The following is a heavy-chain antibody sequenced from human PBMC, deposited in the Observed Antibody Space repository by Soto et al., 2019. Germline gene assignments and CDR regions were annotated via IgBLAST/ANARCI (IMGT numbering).Heavy chain of an antibody. J-gene: IGHJ3*02. CDR3: ARSRRWNAGGPVAYDI. CDR1: GFTFSSYA. Sequence: GGSLRLSCAASGFTFSSYAMSWVRHAPGKGLEWISGISGGGGKTYYTDSVKGRFTISRDNSNRTVYLQMNSLRPEDTAIYYCARSRRWNAGGPVAYDIGVKGTMVTVP. CDR2: ISGGGGKT. D-gene: IGHD1-1*01. V-gene: IGHV3-23*01.